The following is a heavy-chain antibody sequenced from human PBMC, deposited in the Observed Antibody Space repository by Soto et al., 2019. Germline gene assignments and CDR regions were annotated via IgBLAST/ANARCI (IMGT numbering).Heavy chain of an antibody. Sequence: SETLXLTFTVPGGSTSGHYWSWIRQPPGKGLEWIGYIYSSGSPHHNPSLKRRAIISEDRSKNQIYLKLNSVTAADTAVYYCAREYYYDSSGIGFDPWGPGTLVTV. CDR3: AREYYYDSSGIGFDP. D-gene: IGHD3-22*01. CDR2: IYSSGSP. J-gene: IGHJ5*02. CDR1: GGSTSGHY. V-gene: IGHV4-59*11.